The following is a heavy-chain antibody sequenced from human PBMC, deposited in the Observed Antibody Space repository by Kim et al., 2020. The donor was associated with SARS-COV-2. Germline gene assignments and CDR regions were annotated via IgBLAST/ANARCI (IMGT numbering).Heavy chain of an antibody. CDR3: SRDIGRFSFDV. Sequence: GGSLRLSCAASEFILSDYRMDWVRQAPGKGLEWIARIRSKAYNDTIQYAASVKGRFTISRDDSKNLLYLQMNSLNIEDTALYYCSRDIGRFSFDVWSQGAMVTVSS. J-gene: IGHJ3*01. V-gene: IGHV3-72*01. D-gene: IGHD1-26*01. CDR2: IRSKAYNDTI. CDR1: EFILSDYR.